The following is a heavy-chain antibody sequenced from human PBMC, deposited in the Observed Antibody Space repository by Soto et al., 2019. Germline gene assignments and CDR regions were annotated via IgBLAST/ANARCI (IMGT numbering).Heavy chain of an antibody. Sequence: PGGSMKISCKVSGYSFTSYCSGGVRQMPGKGLEWMGIIYPGDSDTRYSPSFQGQVTISADKSISTAYLQWSSLKASDTAMYYCARQGIAAAGRFDYWGQGTLVTVYS. CDR2: IYPGDSDT. D-gene: IGHD6-13*01. V-gene: IGHV5-51*01. CDR1: GYSFTSYC. J-gene: IGHJ4*02. CDR3: ARQGIAAAGRFDY.